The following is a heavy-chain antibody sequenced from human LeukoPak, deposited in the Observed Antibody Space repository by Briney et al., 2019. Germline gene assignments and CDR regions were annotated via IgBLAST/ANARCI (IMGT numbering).Heavy chain of an antibody. Sequence: GGSLRLSCVASGLTIGSRYMNWVRQAPGKGLEWVSAISDSGGTTYYADSVKGRFTISRDNSKNTLYLQMSSLRAEDTAVYYCAKFLAVIAARDSLYFQHWGQGTLVTVSS. V-gene: IGHV3-23*01. CDR2: ISDSGGTT. CDR1: GLTIGSRY. D-gene: IGHD6-6*01. J-gene: IGHJ1*01. CDR3: AKFLAVIAARDSLYFQH.